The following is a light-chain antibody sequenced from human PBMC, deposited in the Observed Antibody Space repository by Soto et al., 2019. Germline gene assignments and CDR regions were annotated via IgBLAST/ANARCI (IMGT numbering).Light chain of an antibody. Sequence: QSALTQPPSASGSPGQSVTISCTGTSSDIGAYNYVSWYQQYPGKAPKLIIYEVSNRPSGVSSRFSGSKSANTASLTISGLRAEDEADYYCSSYTRTSTQVFGAGTKLTVL. CDR3: SSYTRTSTQV. CDR1: SSDIGAYNY. V-gene: IGLV2-14*01. J-gene: IGLJ1*01. CDR2: EVS.